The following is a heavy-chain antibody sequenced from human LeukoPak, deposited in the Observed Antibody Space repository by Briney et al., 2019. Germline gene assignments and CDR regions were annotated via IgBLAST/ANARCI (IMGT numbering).Heavy chain of an antibody. Sequence: PGGSLRLSCAASGFTVSSNYMSWVRQAPGRGLEWVSVIYSGGSTYYADSVKGRFTISRDNSKNTLYPQMNSLRAEDTAVYYCARDYRAAAGRYYYYYGMDVWGQGTTVTVSS. CDR1: GFTVSSNY. V-gene: IGHV3-53*01. CDR3: ARDYRAAAGRYYYYYGMDV. D-gene: IGHD6-13*01. CDR2: IYSGGST. J-gene: IGHJ6*02.